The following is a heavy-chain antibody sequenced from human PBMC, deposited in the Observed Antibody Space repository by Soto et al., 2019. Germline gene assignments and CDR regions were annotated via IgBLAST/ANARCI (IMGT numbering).Heavy chain of an antibody. D-gene: IGHD2-15*01. J-gene: IGHJ2*01. CDR2: ISASTRNT. CDR1: GYTFTNYA. V-gene: IGHV1-18*01. Sequence: QVQLVQSGAEVKKPGASVKVSCQASGYTFTNYAISWVRQAPGQGLEWMGWISASTRNTDQAQNFQGRVTMTIDTSPNTAKMELRSLRSDDTAVYYCARCYCSVGSCYACWHFDLWGRGNLVTVSS. CDR3: ARCYCSVGSCYACWHFDL.